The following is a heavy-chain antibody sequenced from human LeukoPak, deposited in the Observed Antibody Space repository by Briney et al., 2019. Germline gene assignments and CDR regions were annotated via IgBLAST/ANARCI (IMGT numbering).Heavy chain of an antibody. CDR1: GFTFSSYW. CDR3: ARSGRGGAFDI. J-gene: IGHJ3*02. V-gene: IGHV3-74*01. CDR2: IYSEGSRT. Sequence: GGSLRLSCAASGFTFSSYWMSWVRHGPGKGLVWVSRIYSEGSRTTYAGSVRGRFTISGDNAKNTLYLQMNSLRADDTAVYYCARSGRGGAFDIWGQGTMVTVSS. D-gene: IGHD1-26*01.